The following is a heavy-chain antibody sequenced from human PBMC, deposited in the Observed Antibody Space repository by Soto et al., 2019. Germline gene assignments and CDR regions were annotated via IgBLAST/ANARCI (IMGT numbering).Heavy chain of an antibody. Sequence: SETLSLTCTVSGGSMNNNYWNWIRQTPGKGLEWIGYIYPSGYSKYNPSLKGRVTLSVDTSKNQFSLKLTSVTAADTAIYYCARDIAGLSGYGMDVWSQGTTVTVSS. D-gene: IGHD1-26*01. CDR3: ARDIAGLSGYGMDV. V-gene: IGHV4-59*12. CDR2: IYPSGYS. CDR1: GGSMNNNY. J-gene: IGHJ6*02.